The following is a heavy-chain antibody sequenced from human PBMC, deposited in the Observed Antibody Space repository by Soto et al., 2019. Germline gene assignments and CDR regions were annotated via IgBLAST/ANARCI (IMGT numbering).Heavy chain of an antibody. CDR1: GFTFSSYA. V-gene: IGHV3-23*01. J-gene: IGHJ6*03. D-gene: IGHD2-2*01. Sequence: PGGSLRLSCAASGFTFSSYAMSWVRQAPGKGLEWVSAISGSGGSTYYADSVKGRFTISRDNSKNTLYLQMNSLRAEDTAVYYCAKDGDIVVVPAVPLYYYYMDVWGKGTTVTVSS. CDR3: AKDGDIVVVPAVPLYYYYMDV. CDR2: ISGSGGST.